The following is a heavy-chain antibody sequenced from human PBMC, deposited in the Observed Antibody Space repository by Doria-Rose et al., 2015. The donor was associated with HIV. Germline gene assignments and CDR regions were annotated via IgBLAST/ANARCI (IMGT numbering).Heavy chain of an antibody. J-gene: IGHJ2*01. Sequence: PGKGLEWMGIIYPGDSDSRYSPSFQGQVTISADKSISTAHLQWSSLKASDTAMYYYARRGGLNWYFDLWGRGTLVTVSS. V-gene: IGHV5-51*01. CDR3: ARRGGLNWYFDL. D-gene: IGHD3-16*01. CDR2: IYPGDSDS.